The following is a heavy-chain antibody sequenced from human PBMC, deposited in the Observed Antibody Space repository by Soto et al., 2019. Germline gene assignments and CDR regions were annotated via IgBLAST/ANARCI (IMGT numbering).Heavy chain of an antibody. V-gene: IGHV1-69*12. J-gene: IGHJ4*02. Sequence: QVQLVQSGAEVKKPGSSVKVSCKASGGTFSSYAISWVRQAPGQGLEWMGGIIPIFGTANYAQKFQGRVTITADETTSTAYGEPSSLRSENTAVCYCSRGGVRGGSLDYWGQGTLVPACS. CDR1: GGTFSSYA. CDR2: IIPIFGTA. D-gene: IGHD2-15*01. CDR3: SRGGVRGGSLDY.